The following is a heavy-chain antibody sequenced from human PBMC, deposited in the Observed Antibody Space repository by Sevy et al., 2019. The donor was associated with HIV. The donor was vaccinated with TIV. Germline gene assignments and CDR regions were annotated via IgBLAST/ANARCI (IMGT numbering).Heavy chain of an antibody. Sequence: GGSLRLSCAASGFTFSYYNMNWVRQAPGKGLEWVSSISSGSSYIFYVDSVKGRFTISRDNAKDSLFLQMNSLRAEDTAVYYCARNLDYYASGPPDSSGRGTLVTVSS. CDR1: GFTFSYYN. CDR2: ISSGSSYI. J-gene: IGHJ4*02. CDR3: ARNLDYYASGPPDS. D-gene: IGHD3-10*01. V-gene: IGHV3-21*01.